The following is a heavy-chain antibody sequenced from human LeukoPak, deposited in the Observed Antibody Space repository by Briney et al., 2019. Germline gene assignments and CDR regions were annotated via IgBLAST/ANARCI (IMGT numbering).Heavy chain of an antibody. CDR3: ASLAMVRGVKFDY. J-gene: IGHJ4*02. CDR1: GGSFSGYY. D-gene: IGHD3-10*01. Sequence: SETLSLTCAVYGGSFSGYYWGWIRQPPGKGLEWIGEINHSGSTNYNPSLKSRVTISVDTSKNQFSLKLSSVTAADTAVYYCASLAMVRGVKFDYWGQGTLVTVSS. V-gene: IGHV4-34*01. CDR2: INHSGST.